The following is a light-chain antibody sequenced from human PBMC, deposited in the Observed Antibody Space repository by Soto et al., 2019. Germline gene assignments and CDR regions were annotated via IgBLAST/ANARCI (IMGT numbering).Light chain of an antibody. CDR2: AAS. CDR1: QTISSSY. CDR3: QLYGSSGT. J-gene: IGKJ1*01. Sequence: EIVLTQSPGTLSLSPGERATLSCRASQTISSSYLAWYQQKPGQAPRLLIYAASTRATDIPDRFSGSGSGTDFTLTISRLEPEDFAVYYCQLYGSSGTFGQGTKVEIK. V-gene: IGKV3-20*01.